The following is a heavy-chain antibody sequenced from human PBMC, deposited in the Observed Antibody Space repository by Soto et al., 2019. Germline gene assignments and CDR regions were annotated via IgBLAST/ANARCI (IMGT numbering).Heavy chain of an antibody. Sequence: GGSLRLSCAASGFTFSSYTMNWVRQAPGKGLEWVSSISYSTTHIYYADSVKGRFTISRDNAKNSLYLQMSSLRAEDTAVYYCARDQGIAANLDYWGLGTLVTVSS. V-gene: IGHV3-21*01. CDR2: ISYSTTHI. D-gene: IGHD6-13*01. CDR3: ARDQGIAANLDY. CDR1: GFTFSSYT. J-gene: IGHJ4*02.